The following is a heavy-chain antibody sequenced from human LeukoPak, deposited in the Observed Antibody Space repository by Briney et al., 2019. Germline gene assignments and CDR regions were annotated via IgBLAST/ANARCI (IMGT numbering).Heavy chain of an antibody. CDR2: SRHDEDGK. V-gene: IGHV3-30*02. J-gene: IGHJ4*02. CDR3: AKGISNWANLHY. D-gene: IGHD7-27*01. Sequence: GGSLRLSCAASGFSLSGYWMSWVRQAPGKGLDWVAFSRHDEDGKYYADSVKGRFTISRDNSQNILYLQMNSLRPDDTAVYYCAKGISNWANLHYWGRGTLVTVSS. CDR1: GFSLSGYW.